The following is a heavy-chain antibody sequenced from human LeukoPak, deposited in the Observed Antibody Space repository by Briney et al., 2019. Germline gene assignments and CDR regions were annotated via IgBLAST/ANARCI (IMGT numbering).Heavy chain of an antibody. D-gene: IGHD3-3*01. CDR3: ARDPVITIFGVVIASAFDI. Sequence: PGGSLRLSCAASGFTFSSYSMNWVRQAPGKGLEWVSYISSSSSTIYYADSVKGRFTISRDNAKNSLYLQMNSLRAEDTAVYYCARDPVITIFGVVIASAFDIWGQGTMVTVSS. J-gene: IGHJ3*02. CDR1: GFTFSSYS. V-gene: IGHV3-48*01. CDR2: ISSSSSTI.